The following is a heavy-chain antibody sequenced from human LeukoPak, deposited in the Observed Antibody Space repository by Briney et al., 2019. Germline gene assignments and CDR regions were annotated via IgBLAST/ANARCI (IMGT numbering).Heavy chain of an antibody. D-gene: IGHD2-21*02. CDR1: GGSISSYY. J-gene: IGHJ4*02. CDR2: IYYSGST. CDR3: ARVGYCGGDCYPFDY. V-gene: IGHV4-59*12. Sequence: SSETLSLTCTVSGGSISSYYWSWIRQPPGKGLEWIGYIYYSGSTNYNPSLKSRVTISVDTSKNQFSLELSSVTAADTAVYYCARVGYCGGDCYPFDYWGQGTLTTISS.